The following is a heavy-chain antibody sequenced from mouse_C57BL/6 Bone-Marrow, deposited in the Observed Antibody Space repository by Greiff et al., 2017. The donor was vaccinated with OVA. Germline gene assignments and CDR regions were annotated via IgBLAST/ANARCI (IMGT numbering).Heavy chain of an antibody. CDR2: IDPSDSYT. CDR1: GYTFTSYW. J-gene: IGHJ1*03. D-gene: IGHD1-1*01. CDR3: ARKELERITTVVEDWYFDV. Sequence: QVQLQQPGAELVMPGASVKLSCKASGYTFTSYWMHWVKQRPGQGLEWIGEIDPSDSYTNYNQKFKGKSTLTVDKSSSTAYMQLSSLTSEDSAVYYCARKELERITTVVEDWYFDVWGTGTTVTVSS. V-gene: IGHV1-69*01.